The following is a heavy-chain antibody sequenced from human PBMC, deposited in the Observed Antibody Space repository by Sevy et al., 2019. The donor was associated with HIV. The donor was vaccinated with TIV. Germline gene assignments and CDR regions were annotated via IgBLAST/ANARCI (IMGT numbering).Heavy chain of an antibody. CDR1: GYTFTGYY. Sequence: ASVKVSCKASGYTFTGYYMHWVRQAPGQGLEWMGWINPNSGGTNYAQKFQGRVTMTRDTSISTAYMELSRLRSDDTAVYYCARLATRGNYYDSSGPRVSRFDPWGQGTLVTVSS. J-gene: IGHJ5*02. D-gene: IGHD3-22*01. CDR3: ARLATRGNYYDSSGPRVSRFDP. CDR2: INPNSGGT. V-gene: IGHV1-2*02.